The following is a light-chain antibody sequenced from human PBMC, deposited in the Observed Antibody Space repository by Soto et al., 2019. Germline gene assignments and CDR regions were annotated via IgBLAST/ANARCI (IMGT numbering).Light chain of an antibody. CDR2: AAS. CDR1: QGISSY. CDR3: QQYYRYPPFT. V-gene: IGKV1-8*01. J-gene: IGKJ3*01. Sequence: AIRMTQSPSSLSASTGDRVTITCRASQGISSYLAWYQQKPGKAPKLLIYAASTLQSGVPSRFSGSGSGTDFTLTISCLQSEDFATYYCQQYYRYPPFTFGPGTKVDIK.